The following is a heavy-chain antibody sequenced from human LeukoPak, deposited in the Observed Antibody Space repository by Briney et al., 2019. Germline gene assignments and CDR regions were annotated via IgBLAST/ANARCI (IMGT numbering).Heavy chain of an antibody. J-gene: IGHJ6*03. D-gene: IGHD3-10*01. V-gene: IGHV1-2*04. CDR2: INPNSGGT. CDR1: GYTFTGYY. Sequence: ASVKVSCKASGYTFTGYYMHWVRQAPGQGLEWMGWINPNSGGTNYAQKFQGWVTMTRDTSISTAYMELSRLRSDDTAVYYCARDRRGITMVRGAMDVWGKGTTVTVSS. CDR3: ARDRRGITMVRGAMDV.